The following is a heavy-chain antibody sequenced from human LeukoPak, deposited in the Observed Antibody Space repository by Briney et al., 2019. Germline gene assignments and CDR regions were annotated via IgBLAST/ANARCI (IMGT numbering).Heavy chain of an antibody. D-gene: IGHD6-13*01. J-gene: IGHJ5*02. V-gene: IGHV3-7*01. CDR3: ARWRQSSSWCWLEP. CDR2: ISQDGGET. CDR1: GFTLSSHC. Sequence: GGSLRLSCAASGFTLSSHCMGWIRHAPGKGLEWVANISQDGGETYYVDSVKGRFTISRDNAKTSFYLQMNSVRVEETAMYYCARWRQSSSWCWLEPWGQGTLVTVSP.